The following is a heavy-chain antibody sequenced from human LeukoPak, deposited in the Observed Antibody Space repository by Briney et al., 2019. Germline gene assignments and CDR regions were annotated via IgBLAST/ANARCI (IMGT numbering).Heavy chain of an antibody. Sequence: PGRSLRLSCAASGFTVSSNYMSWVRQAPGKGLEWVSVIYSGGSTYYADSVKGRFTISRDNSKNTLYLQMNSLRAEDTAVYYCAASRRAFNFDYWGQGTLVTVSS. CDR1: GFTVSSNY. CDR3: AASRRAFNFDY. J-gene: IGHJ4*02. CDR2: IYSGGST. V-gene: IGHV3-66*02.